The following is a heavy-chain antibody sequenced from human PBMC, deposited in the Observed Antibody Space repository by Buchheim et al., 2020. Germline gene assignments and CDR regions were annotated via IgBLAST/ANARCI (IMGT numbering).Heavy chain of an antibody. CDR2: IYYSGST. J-gene: IGHJ5*02. CDR3: AGSSSSWDWFDP. V-gene: IGHV4-31*03. D-gene: IGHD6-13*01. CDR1: GGSISSGGYY. Sequence: QVQLQESGPGLVKPSQTLSPPCTVSGGSISSGGYYWSWIRQPPGKGLEWIGYIYYSGSTYYNPPLKSRGTISVDTTKKQFSLKLSSVTAADTAVYYCAGSSSSWDWFDPWGQGTL.